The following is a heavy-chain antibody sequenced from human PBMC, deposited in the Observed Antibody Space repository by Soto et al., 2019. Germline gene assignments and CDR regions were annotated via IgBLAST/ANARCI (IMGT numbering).Heavy chain of an antibody. CDR2: IIPIFGTA. V-gene: IGHV1-69*13. D-gene: IGHD2-8*01. CDR3: ARDQLLYVPNWFDP. CDR1: GGTFSSYA. J-gene: IGHJ5*02. Sequence: SVKVSCKASGGTFSSYAISWVRQAPGQGLEWMGGIIPIFGTANYAQKFQGRVTITADESTSTAYMELSSLRSEDTAVYYCARDQLLYVPNWFDPWGQGTLVTVSS.